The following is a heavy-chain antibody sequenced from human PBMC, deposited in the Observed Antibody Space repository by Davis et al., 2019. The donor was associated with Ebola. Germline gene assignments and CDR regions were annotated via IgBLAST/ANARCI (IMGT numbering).Heavy chain of an antibody. D-gene: IGHD2-8*01. CDR3: ARDELGSNGRGYFYGMDV. CDR1: GFTFSSYG. V-gene: IGHV3-33*08. Sequence: GESLKISCAASGFTFSSYGMHWVRQAPGKGLEWVAVIWSDGSYKYYGDSVKGRFTISRDNSKNTLYLQMDNLRGEDTAVYYCARDELGSNGRGYFYGMDVWGQGTTVTVSS. CDR2: IWSDGSYK. J-gene: IGHJ6*02.